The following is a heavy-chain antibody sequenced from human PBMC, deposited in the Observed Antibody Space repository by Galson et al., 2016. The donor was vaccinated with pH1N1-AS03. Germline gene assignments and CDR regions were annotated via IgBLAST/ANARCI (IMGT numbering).Heavy chain of an antibody. D-gene: IGHD6-19*01. CDR1: GLTFSNYA. Sequence: SLRLSCAASGLTFSNYAMGWVRQAPGKGLEWVSALSNSAASTYYADSVKGRFTISRDNSKNTLYLQMNSLRAEDTAIYYCAREIHFSGPLDYWGQGTLVTVSS. J-gene: IGHJ4*02. CDR2: LSNSAAST. V-gene: IGHV3-23*01. CDR3: AREIHFSGPLDY.